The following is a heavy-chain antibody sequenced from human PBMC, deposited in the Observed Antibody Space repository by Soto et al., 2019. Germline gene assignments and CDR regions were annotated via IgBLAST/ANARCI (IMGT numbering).Heavy chain of an antibody. CDR2: INHSGST. CDR1: GGSFSGYY. J-gene: IGHJ5*02. V-gene: IGHV4-34*01. Sequence: PSETLSLTCAVYGGSFSGYYWSWIRQPPGKGLEWIGEINHSGSTNYNPSLKSRVTISVDTSKNQFSLKLSSVTAADTAVYYCARGYWFDPGGQGTLVTVSS. CDR3: ARGYWFDP.